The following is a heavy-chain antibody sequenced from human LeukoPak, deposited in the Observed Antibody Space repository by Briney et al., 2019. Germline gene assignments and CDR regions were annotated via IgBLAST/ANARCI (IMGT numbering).Heavy chain of an antibody. CDR2: IWHDGSKE. V-gene: IGHV3-33*06. Sequence: HSGGSLRLSCAASGFTFSTYVMHWVRQAPGKGLEWVAGIWHDGSKEYYADSVKGRFTISRENSKNILHMQMNSLRADDAALYYCAKGLGSGYSPFDFWGQGTLVTVSS. CDR1: GFTFSTYV. D-gene: IGHD3-22*01. CDR3: AKGLGSGYSPFDF. J-gene: IGHJ4*02.